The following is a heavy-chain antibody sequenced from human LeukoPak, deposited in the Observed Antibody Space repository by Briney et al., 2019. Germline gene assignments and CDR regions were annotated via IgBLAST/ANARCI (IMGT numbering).Heavy chain of an antibody. D-gene: IGHD3-10*01. Sequence: SESLSLTCTVSGGSISSYYWSWIRQPPGKGLEWIGAINHSGSTNYNPSLKSRVTLSVDTSKNQFSLKLSSVTAADTAVYYCASGSGGRSPSYWYFDLWGRGTLVTVSS. V-gene: IGHV4-34*01. CDR1: GGSISSYY. J-gene: IGHJ2*01. CDR3: ASGSGGRSPSYWYFDL. CDR2: INHSGST.